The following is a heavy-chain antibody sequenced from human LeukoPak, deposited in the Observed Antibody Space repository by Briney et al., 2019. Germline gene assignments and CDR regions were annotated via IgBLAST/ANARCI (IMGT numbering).Heavy chain of an antibody. CDR1: GGSFSGYY. V-gene: IGHV4-34*01. CDR3: ARAQAAGKTHYYYYYMDV. Sequence: PSETLSLTCAVYGGSFSGYYWTWIRQPPGKGLEWIGSIYYSGSTYYNPSLKGRVTISVDTSKNQFSLKLSSVTAADTAVYYCARAQAAGKTHYYYYYMDVWGKGTTVTVSS. D-gene: IGHD6-13*01. CDR2: IYYSGST. J-gene: IGHJ6*03.